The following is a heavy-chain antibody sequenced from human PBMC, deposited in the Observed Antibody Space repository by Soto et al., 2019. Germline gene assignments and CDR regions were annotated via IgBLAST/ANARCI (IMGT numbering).Heavy chain of an antibody. CDR3: ARAPSWFDT. Sequence: EVQLVQSGAEVEKPGESLRISCQGSGYSFTSYWISWVRQMPGKGLEWMGGLDPSDAYTNYSPSFQGHVTISADKSISTAYLQWSSLKAADTAMYDCARAPSWFDTWGQGTLVTVSS. V-gene: IGHV5-10-1*01. CDR1: GYSFTSYW. J-gene: IGHJ5*02. CDR2: LDPSDAYT.